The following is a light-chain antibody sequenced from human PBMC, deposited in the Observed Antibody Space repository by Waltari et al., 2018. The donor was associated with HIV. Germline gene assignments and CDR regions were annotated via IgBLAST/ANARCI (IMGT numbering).Light chain of an antibody. CDR1: SSNIGRNY. Sequence: QSVLTLPPPASGPPGQRVTISCSRSSSNIGRNYVHWYQQLPGTAPKLLIYRNNQRTSGVRDRFSGYKYGTSASLAMSGFRSEDEADYYCAAWDDSLSGVFGGGNKLTVL. V-gene: IGLV1-47*01. CDR3: AAWDDSLSGV. J-gene: IGLJ3*02. CDR2: RNN.